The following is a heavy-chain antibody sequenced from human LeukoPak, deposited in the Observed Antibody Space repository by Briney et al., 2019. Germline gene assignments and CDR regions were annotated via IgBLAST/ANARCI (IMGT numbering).Heavy chain of an antibody. CDR2: LYSGGNT. V-gene: IGHV3-66*02. Sequence: GGSLRLSCAASGFTVSSNYMSWVRQAPGKGLEWVSLLYSGGNTYYADSAKGRFTISRDNSKNTLYLQMNSMRAEDTAVYYCATSYCSGGSCYPQYFQHWGQGTLVTVSS. CDR3: ATSYCSGGSCYPQYFQH. CDR1: GFTVSSNY. D-gene: IGHD2-15*01. J-gene: IGHJ1*01.